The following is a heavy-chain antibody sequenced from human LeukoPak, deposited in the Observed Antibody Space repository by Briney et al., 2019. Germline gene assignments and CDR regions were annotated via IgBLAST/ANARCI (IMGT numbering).Heavy chain of an antibody. CDR3: ARHSCSSTSCYTFDY. CDR1: GYSISSGYY. Sequence: SETLSLTCAVSGYSISSGYYWGWIRQPPGKGLEWIGSIYHSGSTYYNPSLKSRVTISVDTSKNQFSLKLSSVTAADTAVYYCARHSCSSTSCYTFDYWGQGTLSPSPQ. J-gene: IGHJ4*02. D-gene: IGHD2-2*02. CDR2: IYHSGST. V-gene: IGHV4-38-2*01.